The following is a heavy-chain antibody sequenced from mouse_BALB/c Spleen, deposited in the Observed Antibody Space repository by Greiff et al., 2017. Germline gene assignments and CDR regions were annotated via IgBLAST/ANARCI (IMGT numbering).Heavy chain of an antibody. Sequence: QVQLQQSAAELARPGASVKMSCKASGYTFTSYTMHWVKQRPGQGLEWIGNINPSSGYTEYNQKFKDKTTLTADKSSSTAYMQLSSLTSEDSAVYYCARFEFITTVVAYGRNYWGQGTTLTVSS. CDR1: GYTFTSYT. CDR3: ARFEFITTVVAYGRNY. J-gene: IGHJ2*01. CDR2: INPSSGYT. D-gene: IGHD1-1*01. V-gene: IGHV1-4*02.